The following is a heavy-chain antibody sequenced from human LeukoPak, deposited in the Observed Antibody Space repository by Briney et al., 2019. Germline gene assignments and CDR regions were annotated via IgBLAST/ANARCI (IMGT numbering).Heavy chain of an antibody. CDR3: AREEGSGSYYYYYYYGMDV. Sequence: RGSLRLSCAASGFTFSSYWMSWVRQAPGKGLEWVANIKQDGSEKYYVDSVKGRFTISRDNAKNSLYLQMNSLRAEDTAVYYCAREEGSGSYYYYYYYGMDVWGQGTTVTVSS. D-gene: IGHD1-26*01. CDR2: IKQDGSEK. J-gene: IGHJ6*02. CDR1: GFTFSSYW. V-gene: IGHV3-7*01.